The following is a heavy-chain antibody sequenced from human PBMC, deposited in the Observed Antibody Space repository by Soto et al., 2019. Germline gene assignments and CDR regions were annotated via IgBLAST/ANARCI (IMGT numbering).Heavy chain of an antibody. D-gene: IGHD6-13*01. Sequence: QVQLVQSGAEVKKPGASVKVSCKASGYTFTSYDINWVRQATGQGLEWMGWMNPNSGNTDYAQKFQGRVTMTRNTSISTAYMEVSSLRSEDTAVYYCARKGGSRRANWFDPWGQGTLVTVSS. CDR3: ARKGGSRRANWFDP. J-gene: IGHJ5*02. CDR2: MNPNSGNT. CDR1: GYTFTSYD. V-gene: IGHV1-8*01.